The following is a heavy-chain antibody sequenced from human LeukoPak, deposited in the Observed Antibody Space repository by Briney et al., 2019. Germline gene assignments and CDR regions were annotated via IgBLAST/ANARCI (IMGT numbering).Heavy chain of an antibody. Sequence: GGSLRLSCAASGFTFSSCGMHWVRQAPGKGLEWVAVISYDGSKQYYADSVKGRFTISRDNSKNTLYLQMNSLRAEDTAVYYCAKDLYYYGSGTSFDSWGQGTLVTVSS. J-gene: IGHJ4*02. D-gene: IGHD3-10*01. CDR2: ISYDGSKQ. CDR3: AKDLYYYGSGTSFDS. V-gene: IGHV3-30*18. CDR1: GFTFSSCG.